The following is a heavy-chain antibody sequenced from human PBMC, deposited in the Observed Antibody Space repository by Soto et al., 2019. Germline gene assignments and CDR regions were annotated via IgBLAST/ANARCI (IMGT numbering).Heavy chain of an antibody. D-gene: IGHD6-6*01. CDR3: AKDRGVAARLFGY. J-gene: IGHJ4*02. Sequence: PGGSLRLSCAASGFTFSSYGMHWVRQAPGKGLEWVAVISYDGSNKYYADSVKGRFTISRDNSKNTLYLQMNSLRAEDTAVYYCAKDRGVAARLFGYWGPGTLVTVSS. V-gene: IGHV3-30*18. CDR1: GFTFSSYG. CDR2: ISYDGSNK.